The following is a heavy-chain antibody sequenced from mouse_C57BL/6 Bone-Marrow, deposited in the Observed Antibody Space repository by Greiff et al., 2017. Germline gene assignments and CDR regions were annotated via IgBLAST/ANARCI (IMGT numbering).Heavy chain of an antibody. CDR1: GFTFSSYS. Sequence: DVQLVESWGCLVKPGGSLKLSCAASGFTFSSYSMSCFRQTPEKRLEWVAAISDGGSYTYYPDNVKGRFTISRDNANNNLYLQMSHLKSEDTAMYYCARERYGAWFAYWGQGTLVTVSA. D-gene: IGHD2-10*02. J-gene: IGHJ3*01. V-gene: IGHV5-4*01. CDR2: ISDGGSYT. CDR3: ARERYGAWFAY.